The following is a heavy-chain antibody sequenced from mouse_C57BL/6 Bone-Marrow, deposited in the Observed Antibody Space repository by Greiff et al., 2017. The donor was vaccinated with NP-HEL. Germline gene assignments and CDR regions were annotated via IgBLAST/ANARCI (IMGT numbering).Heavy chain of an antibody. CDR3: ATVVPYAMDY. CDR2: IYPGDGDT. Sequence: QVQLQQSGPELVKPGASVKISCKASGYAFSSSWMNWVKQRPGKGLEWIGRIYPGDGDTNYNGKFKGKATLTADKSSSTAYMQLSSLTSEDSAVYFCATVVPYAMDYWGQGTSVTVSS. D-gene: IGHD1-1*01. J-gene: IGHJ4*01. V-gene: IGHV1-82*01. CDR1: GYAFSSSW.